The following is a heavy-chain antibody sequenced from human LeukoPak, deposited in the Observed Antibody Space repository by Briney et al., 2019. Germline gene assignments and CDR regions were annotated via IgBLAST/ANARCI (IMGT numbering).Heavy chain of an antibody. D-gene: IGHD3-22*01. Sequence: ASVKVSCKGSGYTLTGYYMHCVRQAPGQGLEWMGWINPNSGGTNYAQKFQGRVTMTRDTSISTAYMELSRLRSDDTAVYYCAREDLYYYDSSGSEYFQHWGQGTLVTVSS. J-gene: IGHJ1*01. CDR3: AREDLYYYDSSGSEYFQH. CDR1: GYTLTGYY. V-gene: IGHV1-2*02. CDR2: INPNSGGT.